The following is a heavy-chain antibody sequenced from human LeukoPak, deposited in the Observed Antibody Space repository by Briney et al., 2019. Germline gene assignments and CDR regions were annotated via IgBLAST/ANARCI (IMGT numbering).Heavy chain of an antibody. D-gene: IGHD6-19*01. J-gene: IGHJ4*02. V-gene: IGHV4-39*01. Sequence: SETLSLTCTVSGGSISSSSYYWGWIRQPPGKGLEWIGSIYYSGGTYYNPSLKSRVAISVDTSKNQFSLKLSSVTAADTAVYHCARHNAVAATGDYWGQGTLVTVSS. CDR3: ARHNAVAATGDY. CDR1: GGSISSSSYY. CDR2: IYYSGGT.